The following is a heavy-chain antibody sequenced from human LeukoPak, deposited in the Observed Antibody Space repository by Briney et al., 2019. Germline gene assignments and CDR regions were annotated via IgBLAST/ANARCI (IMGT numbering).Heavy chain of an antibody. Sequence: GESLKISCQGSGYNFTNYWIGWVRQTPGKGLEWMGIIYPGESDPRYSPSFQGQVTISADKSLITASLRRGSLHAADTAMYYCARVGRYDVLTGPDYWGQGTLVTVSS. CDR1: GYNFTNYW. CDR2: IYPGESDP. CDR3: ARVGRYDVLTGPDY. J-gene: IGHJ4*02. D-gene: IGHD3-9*01. V-gene: IGHV5-51*01.